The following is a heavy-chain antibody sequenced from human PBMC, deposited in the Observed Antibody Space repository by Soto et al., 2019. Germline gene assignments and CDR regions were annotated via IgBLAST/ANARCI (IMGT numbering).Heavy chain of an antibody. CDR1: GYTFTSYG. CDR3: ERALCPGSWDGNCYCGMDV. Sequence: QVQLVQSGAEVKKPGASVKVSCKASGYTFTSYGISWVRQAPGQGLEWMGGISADNGNTNYAQKLQGRVTMTTDTSTSPAYMELRILRSDDTALYSCERALCPGSWDGNCYCGMDVWGQGTTGTVS. J-gene: IGHJ6*02. V-gene: IGHV1-18*01. D-gene: IGHD1-26*01. CDR2: ISADNGNT.